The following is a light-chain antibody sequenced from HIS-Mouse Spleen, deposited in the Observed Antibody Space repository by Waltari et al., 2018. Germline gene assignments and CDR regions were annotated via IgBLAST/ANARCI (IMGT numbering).Light chain of an antibody. V-gene: IGLV3-1*01. Sequence: SYELTQPPSVSVSPGQTASITCAGDKLGGKDPCWYQQNPGHSPVRVIYQDSKRPSGIPERFSGSNSGNTATLTISGTQAMDEADYYCQAWDSSTVVFGGGTKLTVL. CDR1: KLGGKD. J-gene: IGLJ2*01. CDR2: QDS. CDR3: QAWDSSTVV.